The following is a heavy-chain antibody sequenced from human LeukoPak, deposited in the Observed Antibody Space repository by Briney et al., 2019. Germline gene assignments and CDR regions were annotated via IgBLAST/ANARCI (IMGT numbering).Heavy chain of an antibody. CDR3: AREHYFYYLDA. Sequence: QPGGSLRLSCEASGFTFSNYSMNWVRQAPGKGLEWVSYIRSSSTTIYYADSVKGRFTISRDNAKNSLYLQMNSLRAEDTAVYYCAREHYFYYLDAWGKGTTVTVSS. V-gene: IGHV3-48*01. CDR2: IRSSSTTI. J-gene: IGHJ6*03. CDR1: GFTFSNYS.